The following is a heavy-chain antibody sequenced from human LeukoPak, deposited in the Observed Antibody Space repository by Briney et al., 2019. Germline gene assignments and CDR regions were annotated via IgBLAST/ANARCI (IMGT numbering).Heavy chain of an antibody. CDR2: INWNGGST. Sequence: GGSLSLSCAASGFTFDDYGMSWVRQAPGKGLEWVSGINWNGGSTGYADSVKGRFTISRDNAKNSLYLQMNSLRAEDTALCYCARDGGSWYAGLCDYWGQGTLVTVSS. V-gene: IGHV3-20*04. D-gene: IGHD6-13*01. CDR1: GFTFDDYG. CDR3: ARDGGSWYAGLCDY. J-gene: IGHJ4*02.